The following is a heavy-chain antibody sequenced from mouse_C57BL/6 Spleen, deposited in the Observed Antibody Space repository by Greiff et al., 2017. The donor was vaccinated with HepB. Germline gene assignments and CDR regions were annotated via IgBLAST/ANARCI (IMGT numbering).Heavy chain of an antibody. CDR1: GYTFTSYW. CDR2: INPSNGGT. V-gene: IGHV1-53*01. Sequence: QVHVKQSGTELVKPGASVKLSCKASGYTFTSYWMHWVKQRPGQGLEWIGNINPSNGGTNYNEKFKSKATLTVDKSSSTAYMQLSSLTSEDSAVYYCARYDYDDYYAMDYWGQGTSVTVSS. D-gene: IGHD2-4*01. CDR3: ARYDYDDYYAMDY. J-gene: IGHJ4*01.